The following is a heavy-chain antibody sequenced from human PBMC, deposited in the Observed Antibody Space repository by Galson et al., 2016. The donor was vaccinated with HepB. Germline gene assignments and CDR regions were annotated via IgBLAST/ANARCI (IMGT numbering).Heavy chain of an antibody. V-gene: IGHV3-30-3*01. J-gene: IGHJ6*02. D-gene: IGHD2-2*01. CDR2: ISYDGSNK. CDR1: GFTFNTFA. CDR3: ARELVPAAYTYYYGMDF. Sequence: SLRLSCAASGFTFNTFAIHWVRQAPGKGLEWVAVISYDGSNKYYADSVKGRFTISRDNSKNTVYLQLNSLRAEDTAVYYCARELVPAAYTYYYGMDFWGQGTTVTVSS.